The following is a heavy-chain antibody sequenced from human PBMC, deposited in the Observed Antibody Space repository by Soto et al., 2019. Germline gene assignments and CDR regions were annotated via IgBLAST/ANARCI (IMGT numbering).Heavy chain of an antibody. CDR2: IYWDDDK. CDR3: IQSRCCGDGLHYYASYYSYGMDV. CDR1: AFSLSTGGVG. J-gene: IGHJ6*02. V-gene: IGHV2-5*02. D-gene: IGHD3-10*01. Sequence: SGPTLVNPTQTLTLTCTFSAFSLSTGGVGVGWIRQPPGKALEWLALIYWDDDKRYSPSLRSRLTITKDTSKNQVVLTMTNMDPVDTATYYCIQSRCCGDGLHYYASYYSYGMDVCGEDSTVTVS.